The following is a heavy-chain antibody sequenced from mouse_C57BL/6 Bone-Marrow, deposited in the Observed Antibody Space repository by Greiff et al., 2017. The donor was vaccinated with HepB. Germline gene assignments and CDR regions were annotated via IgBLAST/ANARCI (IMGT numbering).Heavy chain of an antibody. D-gene: IGHD1-1*01. V-gene: IGHV5-9-1*02. CDR1: GFTFSSYA. J-gene: IGHJ1*03. CDR2: ISSGGDYI. Sequence: EVKLVESGEGLVKPGGSLKLSCAASGFTFSSYAMSWVRQTPEKRLEWVAYISSGGDYIYYADTVKGRFTISRDNARNTLYLQMSSLKSEDTAMYYCTRDVDYGSSYWYFDVWGTGTTVTVSS. CDR3: TRDVDYGSSYWYFDV.